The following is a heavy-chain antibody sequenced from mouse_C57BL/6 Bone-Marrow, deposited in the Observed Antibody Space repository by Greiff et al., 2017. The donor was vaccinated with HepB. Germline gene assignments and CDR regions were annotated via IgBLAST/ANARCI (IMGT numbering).Heavy chain of an antibody. V-gene: IGHV1-80*01. CDR2: IYPGDGDT. Sequence: QVHVKQSGAELVKPGASVKISCKASGYAFSSYWMNWVKQRPGKGLEWIGQIYPGDGDTNYNGKFKGKATLTADKSSSTAYMQLSSLTSEDSAVYFCARADYYAMDYWGQGTSVTVSS. CDR3: ARADYYAMDY. CDR1: GYAFSSYW. J-gene: IGHJ4*01.